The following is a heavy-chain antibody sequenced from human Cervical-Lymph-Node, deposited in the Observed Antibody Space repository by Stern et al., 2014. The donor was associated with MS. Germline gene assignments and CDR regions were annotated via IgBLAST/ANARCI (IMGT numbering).Heavy chain of an antibody. CDR1: GGSMTNNY. Sequence: QVQLQESGPGLVKPSETLSLTCTVSGGSMTNNYWRWIRQPPGRGLEWIGYVYHSGNTNYNPSLKSRLTMSMDTSRNHFSLKLTSVTAADTAQYYCARVRDYEIHDAFDIWGQGTTVTVSS. CDR3: ARVRDYEIHDAFDI. V-gene: IGHV4-59*01. D-gene: IGHD4-17*01. J-gene: IGHJ3*02. CDR2: VYHSGNT.